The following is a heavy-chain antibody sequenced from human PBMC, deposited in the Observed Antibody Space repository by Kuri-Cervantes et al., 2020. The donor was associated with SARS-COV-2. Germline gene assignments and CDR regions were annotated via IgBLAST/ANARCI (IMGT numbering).Heavy chain of an antibody. CDR3: ARDDVAAAGKGYYYYGMDV. Sequence: GESLKISCAASGFTFSSYSMNWVRQAPGRGLEWVSVIYSGGSTYYADSVKGRFTISRDNSKNTPYLQMNSLRAEDTAVYYCARDDVAAAGKGYYYYGMDVWGQGTTVTVSS. CDR2: IYSGGST. D-gene: IGHD6-13*01. J-gene: IGHJ6*02. V-gene: IGHV3-53*01. CDR1: GFTFSSYS.